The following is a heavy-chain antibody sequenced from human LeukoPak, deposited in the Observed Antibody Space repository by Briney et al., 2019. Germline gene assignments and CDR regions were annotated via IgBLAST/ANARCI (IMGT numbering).Heavy chain of an antibody. Sequence: ASVKVSCKASGYTFTGYYMHWVRQAPGQGLEWMGRINPNSGGTNYAQKFQGRVTMTRDTSISTAYMELSRLRSDDTAVYYCARDKDVWGSYAHYWGRGTLVTVSS. CDR3: ARDKDVWGSYAHY. D-gene: IGHD3-16*01. V-gene: IGHV1-2*06. CDR2: INPNSGGT. CDR1: GYTFTGYY. J-gene: IGHJ4*02.